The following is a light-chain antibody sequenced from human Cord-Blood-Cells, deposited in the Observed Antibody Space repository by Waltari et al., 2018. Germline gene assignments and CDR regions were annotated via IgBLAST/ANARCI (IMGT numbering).Light chain of an antibody. CDR2: EGS. CDR3: CSYAGSSTFYV. V-gene: IGLV2-23*01. Sequence: QSALTQPASVSGSPGQSITISCTGTSSDVGSYNLVSWYQQHPGKAPKLMIYEGSKRPSGVSNHFSGSKSGNTASLTSSGLQAEDEADYYCCSYAGSSTFYVFGTGTKVTVL. J-gene: IGLJ1*01. CDR1: SSDVGSYNL.